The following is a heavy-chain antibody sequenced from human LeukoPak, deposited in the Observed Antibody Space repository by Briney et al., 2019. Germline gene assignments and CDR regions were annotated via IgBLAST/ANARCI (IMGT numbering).Heavy chain of an antibody. CDR3: ARDRYYYDSSVDY. CDR1: GGSISSYY. D-gene: IGHD3-22*01. J-gene: IGHJ4*02. Sequence: SETLSLTCTVSGGSISSYYWSWIRQPPGKGLEWIGYIYYSGSTYYNPSLKSRVTISVDTSKNQFSLKLSSVTAADTAVYYCARDRYYYDSSVDYWGQGTLVTVPS. V-gene: IGHV4-59*12. CDR2: IYYSGST.